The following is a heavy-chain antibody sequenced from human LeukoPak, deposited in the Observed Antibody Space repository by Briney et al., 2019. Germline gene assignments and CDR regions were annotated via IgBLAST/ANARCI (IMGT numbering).Heavy chain of an antibody. Sequence: KPSETLSLTCAVYGGSFSGYYWSWIRQPPGKGLEWIGEINHSGSTNYNPSLKSRVTISVDTSENQFSLKLSSVTAADTAVYYCARGQAAVDYWGQGTLVTVSS. CDR3: ARGQAAVDY. V-gene: IGHV4-34*01. D-gene: IGHD2-15*01. CDR1: GGSFSGYY. J-gene: IGHJ4*02. CDR2: INHSGST.